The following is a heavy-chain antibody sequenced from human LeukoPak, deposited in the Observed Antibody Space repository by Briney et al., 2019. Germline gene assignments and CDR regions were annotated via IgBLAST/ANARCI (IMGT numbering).Heavy chain of an antibody. CDR2: IYHSGST. D-gene: IGHD3-22*01. Sequence: SETLSLTCAVSGGSISSSNWWSWVRQPPGKGLEWIGEIYHSGSTNYNPSLKSRVTISVDKSKNQFSLKLSSVTAADTAVYYCARGYYYDSSGYFNWGQGTLVTVSS. CDR1: GGSISSSNW. CDR3: ARGYYYDSSGYFN. V-gene: IGHV4-4*02. J-gene: IGHJ4*02.